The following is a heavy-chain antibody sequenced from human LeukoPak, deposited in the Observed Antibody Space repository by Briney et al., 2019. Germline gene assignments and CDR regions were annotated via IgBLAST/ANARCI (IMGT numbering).Heavy chain of an antibody. CDR1: GVSISSYY. D-gene: IGHD3-3*01. J-gene: IGHJ6*03. V-gene: IGHV4-59*01. CDR3: ARGISGYDFWSGYWDYYYYMDV. CDR2: IYYSGST. Sequence: SETLSLTCTVSGVSISSYYWSWIRQPPGKGLEWIGYIYYSGSTNYNPSLKSRVTISVDTSKNQFSLKLSSVTAADTAVYYCARGISGYDFWSGYWDYYYYMDVWGKGTTVTVSS.